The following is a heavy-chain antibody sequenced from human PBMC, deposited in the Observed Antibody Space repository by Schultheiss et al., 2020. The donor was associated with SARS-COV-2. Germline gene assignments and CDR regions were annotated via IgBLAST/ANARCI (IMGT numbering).Heavy chain of an antibody. Sequence: GGSLRLSCAVSGFTFSNAWMSWVRQAPGKGLEWVANIKQDGSEKYYVDSVKGRFTISRDNAKNSLYLQMNSLRAEDTAVYYCAKGWGVKGFELDYWGQGTLVTVSS. CDR3: AKGWGVKGFELDY. CDR1: GFTFSNAW. D-gene: IGHD3-10*01. CDR2: IKQDGSEK. J-gene: IGHJ4*02. V-gene: IGHV3-7*01.